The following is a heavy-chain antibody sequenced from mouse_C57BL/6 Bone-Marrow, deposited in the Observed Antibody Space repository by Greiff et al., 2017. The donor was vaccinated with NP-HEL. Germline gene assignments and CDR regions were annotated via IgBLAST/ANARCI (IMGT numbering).Heavy chain of an antibody. V-gene: IGHV8-8*01. J-gene: IGHJ2*01. CDR1: GFSLSTFGMG. D-gene: IGHD1-1*01. CDR3: ARPLLLRYYYCDC. Sequence: QVTLQVSGPGILQPSQTLSLTCSFSGFSLSTFGMGVGWIRQPSGKGLEWLAHIWWDDDKYYNPALQSRLTISKATSKNQVFLKIANVDTADTATYDRARPLLLRYYYCDCWGQGTTLTVPS. CDR2: IWWDDDK.